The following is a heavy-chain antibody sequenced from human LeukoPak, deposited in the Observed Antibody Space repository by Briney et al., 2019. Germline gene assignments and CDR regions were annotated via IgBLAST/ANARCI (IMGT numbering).Heavy chain of an antibody. Sequence: GGSLRLSCAASGFTFSSYSMNWVRQAPGKGLEWVSSISGSSSYIYYADSVKGRFTISRDNAKNSLYLQMNSLRAEDTAVYYCARDSSALTRTFDYWGQGTLVTVSS. CDR1: GFTFSSYS. V-gene: IGHV3-21*01. CDR3: ARDSSALTRTFDY. J-gene: IGHJ4*02. CDR2: ISGSSSYI. D-gene: IGHD3-9*01.